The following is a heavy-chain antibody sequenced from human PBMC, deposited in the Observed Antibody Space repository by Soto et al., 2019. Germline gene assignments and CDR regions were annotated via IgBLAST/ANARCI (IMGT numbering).Heavy chain of an antibody. V-gene: IGHV4-39*02. CDR2: IFYTGTT. Sequence: SETLSLTCSVSGGSINYNSYYWGWIRQPPGKGLEWVGGIFYTGTTYYSPSLKDRVTISVDTSKNSFSLNLTSVTAADMAVYFCARLVVVAPVANAWGQGTLVTVSS. J-gene: IGHJ5*02. CDR3: ARLVVVAPVANA. CDR1: GGSINYNSYY. D-gene: IGHD2-2*01.